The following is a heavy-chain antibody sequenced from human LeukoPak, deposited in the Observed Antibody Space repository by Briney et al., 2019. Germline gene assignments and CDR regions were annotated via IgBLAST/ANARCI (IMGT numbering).Heavy chain of an antibody. V-gene: IGHV1-2*02. CDR3: ARASGNYEVYSYYYGLDV. CDR1: GYTFTGYY. J-gene: IGHJ6*02. D-gene: IGHD4-11*01. Sequence: ASVKVSRKASGYTFTGYYMHWVRQAPGQGLEWMGWINPNSGGTNYAQRFQGRVTMTRDRSISTAYMELSRLRSDDTAVYYCARASGNYEVYSYYYGLDVWGQGTTVTVSS. CDR2: INPNSGGT.